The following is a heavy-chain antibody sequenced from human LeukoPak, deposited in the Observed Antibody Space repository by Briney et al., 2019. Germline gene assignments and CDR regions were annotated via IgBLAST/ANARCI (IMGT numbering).Heavy chain of an antibody. Sequence: SETLSLTCAVYGGSFSGYYWCWIRQPPGKGLEWIGEINHSGSTNYNPSLKSRVTISVDTSKNQFSLKLSSVTAADTAVYYCARGGPYYDFWSGYYAYFDYWGQGTLVTVSS. CDR2: INHSGST. CDR3: ARGGPYYDFWSGYYAYFDY. J-gene: IGHJ4*02. V-gene: IGHV4-34*01. CDR1: GGSFSGYY. D-gene: IGHD3-3*01.